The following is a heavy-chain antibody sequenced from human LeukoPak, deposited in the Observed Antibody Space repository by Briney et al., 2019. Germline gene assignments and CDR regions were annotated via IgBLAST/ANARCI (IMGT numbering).Heavy chain of an antibody. Sequence: SETLSLTCTVSGGSISSSSYYWGWIRQPPGKGLEWIGEINHSGSTNYNPSLKSRVTISVDTSKNQFSLKLSSVTAADTAVYYCARAKEITIFGNYYYYGMDVWGQGTTVTVSS. CDR1: GGSISSSSYY. CDR2: INHSGST. CDR3: ARAKEITIFGNYYYYGMDV. J-gene: IGHJ6*02. D-gene: IGHD3-3*01. V-gene: IGHV4-39*07.